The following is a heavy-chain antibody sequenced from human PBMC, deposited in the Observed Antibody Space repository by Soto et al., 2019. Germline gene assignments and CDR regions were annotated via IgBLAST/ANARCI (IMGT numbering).Heavy chain of an antibody. J-gene: IGHJ6*03. Sequence: SETLSLTCTVSGVSIISYYWSWILQPPWKGLEWIGEINHSGSTNYNPSLKSRVTISVDTSKNQFSLKLSSVTAADTAVYYCASSPDKPELLIIDHHNSTDVSGKGTTVTVFS. CDR3: ASSPDKPELLIIDHHNSTDV. V-gene: IGHV4-34*01. CDR2: INHSGST. D-gene: IGHD3-10*01. CDR1: GVSIISYY.